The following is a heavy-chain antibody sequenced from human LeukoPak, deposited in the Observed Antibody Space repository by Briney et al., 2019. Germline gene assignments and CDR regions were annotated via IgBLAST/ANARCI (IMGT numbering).Heavy chain of an antibody. CDR2: IYYSGST. D-gene: IGHD5-18*01. Sequence: PSETLSLTCTVSGGSISSYYWSWIRQPPGKGLEWIGYIYYSGSTDYNPSLKSRVTISVDTSKNRFSLKLSSVTAADTAVYYCASPTRGYSYGSYWYFDLWGRGTLVTVSS. J-gene: IGHJ2*01. CDR1: GGSISSYY. CDR3: ASPTRGYSYGSYWYFDL. V-gene: IGHV4-59*01.